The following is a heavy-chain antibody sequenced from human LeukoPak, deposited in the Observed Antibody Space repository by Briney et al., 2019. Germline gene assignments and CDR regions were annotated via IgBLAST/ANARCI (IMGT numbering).Heavy chain of an antibody. CDR2: INPSGGST. V-gene: IGHV1-46*03. J-gene: IGHJ5*02. CDR3: AKSGNSMTTGTADP. CDR1: GYTFTSYS. D-gene: IGHD2/OR15-2a*01. Sequence: ASVKVSCKASGYTFTSYSMHWVRQAPGRGLEWMGIINPSGGSTTYAQKFQGRVTMTRDTSTSTVYMELSSLRSEDTAVYYCAKSGNSMTTGTADPWGQGTLVTVSS.